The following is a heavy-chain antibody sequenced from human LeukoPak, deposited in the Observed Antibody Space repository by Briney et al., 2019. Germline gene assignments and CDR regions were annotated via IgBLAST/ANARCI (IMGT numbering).Heavy chain of an antibody. V-gene: IGHV3-23*01. Sequence: GGSLRLSCEASGLILRGHAMSWVRQAPGKGLEWVSGIGDSGEIERYADSVKGRFTISRDNFRDTVYLEMRSLRPEDTAVYYCAKGYSSGWTPFDYWGQGTQVTVSS. D-gene: IGHD6-19*01. CDR2: IGDSGEIE. CDR3: AKGYSSGWTPFDY. CDR1: GLILRGHA. J-gene: IGHJ4*02.